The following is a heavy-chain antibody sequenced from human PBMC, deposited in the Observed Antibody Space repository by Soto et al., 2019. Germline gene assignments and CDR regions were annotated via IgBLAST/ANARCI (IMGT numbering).Heavy chain of an antibody. Sequence: ASVKVSCKASGYTFTSYDINWVRQATGQGLEWMGWMNPNSGNTGYAQKFQGRVTMTRNTSISTAYMELSSLRSEDTAVYYCARVRDSSGWYGLSFDYWGQGTLVTVSS. J-gene: IGHJ4*02. D-gene: IGHD6-19*01. V-gene: IGHV1-8*01. CDR1: GYTFTSYD. CDR2: MNPNSGNT. CDR3: ARVRDSSGWYGLSFDY.